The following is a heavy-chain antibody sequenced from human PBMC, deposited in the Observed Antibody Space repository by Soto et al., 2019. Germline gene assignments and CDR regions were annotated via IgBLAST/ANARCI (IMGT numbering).Heavy chain of an antibody. CDR3: VHRGINNWFPH. CDR2: IYWNDDT. CDR1: GLSLSTSGAG. J-gene: IGHJ5*02. V-gene: IGHV2-5*01. Sequence: SGPTLVNPPQTLTRTCTYSGLSLSTSGAGVGWIRQPPGKALESLAFIYWNDDTRYSTSLKSRLTITKDTSKNQVVLTMTNMDLVDTATYYCVHRGINNWFPHWGQGTLVTVSS.